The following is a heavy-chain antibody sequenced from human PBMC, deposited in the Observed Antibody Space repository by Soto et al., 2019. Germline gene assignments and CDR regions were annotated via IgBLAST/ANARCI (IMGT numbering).Heavy chain of an antibody. J-gene: IGHJ4*02. V-gene: IGHV1-69*06. CDR3: ARGPNWGYRFDS. D-gene: IGHD7-27*01. Sequence: QVQLVQSGAEVKKPGSSVKVSCEASGGTFTGHAISWVRQAPGQGPEWMGGHIPLFGTTQHAQNFQGRLTITADKSTNPAYMELTSLRFEDTATYYCARGPNWGYRFDSWGQGTMVTVSS. CDR2: HIPLFGTT. CDR1: GGTFTGHA.